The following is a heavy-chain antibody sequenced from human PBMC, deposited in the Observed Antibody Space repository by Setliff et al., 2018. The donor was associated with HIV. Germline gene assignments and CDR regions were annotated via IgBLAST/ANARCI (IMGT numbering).Heavy chain of an antibody. CDR2: IYPGGSDT. J-gene: IGHJ4*02. CDR1: GYSFTSYW. D-gene: IGHD3-9*01. V-gene: IGHV5-51*01. Sequence: GASLKISCKGSGYSFTSYWIGWVRQMPGKGLEWMGIIYPGGSDTRDSPSFQGQVSISADTSITTAYLQWSSLKASDTAMYYCTRRRRAPGTGDLEAYWGQGTLVTVSS. CDR3: TRRRRAPGTGDLEAY.